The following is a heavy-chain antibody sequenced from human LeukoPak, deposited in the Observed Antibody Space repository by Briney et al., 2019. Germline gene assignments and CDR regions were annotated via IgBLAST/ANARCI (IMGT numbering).Heavy chain of an antibody. J-gene: IGHJ4*02. CDR1: GYRFTSYW. V-gene: IGHV5-51*01. CDR2: IYPGDSDT. Sequence: GESLKISWKVSGYRFTSYWIGWVRQMPGKGLEWMGIIYPGDSDTRYSPSFQGQVTISADKSISTAYLQWSSLKASDTAMYYCARRDAEWQLLDYWGQGTLVTVSS. D-gene: IGHD1-26*01. CDR3: ARRDAEWQLLDY.